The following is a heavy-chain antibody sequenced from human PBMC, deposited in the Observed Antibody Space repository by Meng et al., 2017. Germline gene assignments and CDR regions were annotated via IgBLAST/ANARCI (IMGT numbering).Heavy chain of an antibody. CDR2: ISVSGTST. D-gene: IGHD1-1*01. Sequence: GGSLRPSCAASGFTFSSYVLSWLRLAPGKGLEWVSSISVSGTSTYYADSVKGRFTIFRDESKSTLYLQMNSLRAEDTARYYCAKDRRTTFSLDAFHIWVQGTVVTVSS. CDR3: AKDRRTTFSLDAFHI. J-gene: IGHJ3*02. CDR1: GFTFSSYV. V-gene: IGHV3-23*01.